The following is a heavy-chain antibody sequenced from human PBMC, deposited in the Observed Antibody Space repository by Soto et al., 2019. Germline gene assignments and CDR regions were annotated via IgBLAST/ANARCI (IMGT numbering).Heavy chain of an antibody. D-gene: IGHD2-2*01. CDR1: GFSFSTNV. J-gene: IGHJ4*02. Sequence: GGSLRLSCAASGFSFSTNVLHWVRQAPGKGLEWVAVMSPDGAEKYYTDSVKGRFTISRDNSKSTLYLEMNSLTSEDTAVYYCALDNIPAAPDYFDHWGQGTLVTVSS. V-gene: IGHV3-30-3*01. CDR3: ALDNIPAAPDYFDH. CDR2: MSPDGAEK.